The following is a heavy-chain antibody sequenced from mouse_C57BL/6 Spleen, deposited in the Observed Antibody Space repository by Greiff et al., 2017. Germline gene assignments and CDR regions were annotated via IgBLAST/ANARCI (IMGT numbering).Heavy chain of an antibody. CDR1: GYTFTTYW. D-gene: IGHD1-1*01. CDR2: IDPSDSET. CDR3: AIDYGSSYEPDFDV. V-gene: IGHV1-52*01. Sequence: QVQLQQSGAELVRPGSSVTLSCKASGYTFTTYWMHWVKQSPIQGLEWIGNIDPSDSETHYNQKFKDKATLTVDKSSSTAYMQLSSLTSEDSAFYYCAIDYGSSYEPDFDVWGTGTTVTVSS. J-gene: IGHJ1*03.